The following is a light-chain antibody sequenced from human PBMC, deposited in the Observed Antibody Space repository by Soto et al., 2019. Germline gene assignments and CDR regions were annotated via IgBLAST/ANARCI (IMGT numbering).Light chain of an antibody. J-gene: IGKJ3*01. CDR1: QSVSGNY. CDR2: GAS. V-gene: IGKV3-20*01. CDR3: QHYGSSIFT. Sequence: MVLTQSPGTLSLSPGESATLLCRASQSVSGNYIGWYQQKPGQVPRLLISGASNRATDIPVRFSGSGSGTDCTLTISRLEPEDFAVYYCQHYGSSIFTFGPGTKVDV.